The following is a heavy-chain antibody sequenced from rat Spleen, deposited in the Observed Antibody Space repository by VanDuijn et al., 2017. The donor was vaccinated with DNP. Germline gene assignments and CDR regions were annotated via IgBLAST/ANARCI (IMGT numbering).Heavy chain of an antibody. CDR1: GFSFRDYD. CDR3: TRGGTYYFDY. Sequence: EVQLVESGGGLVQPGRSLKLSYVASGFSFRDYDMAWVRQAPSKGLEWVACMSPTTRSSYYRDSVRGRFTVSRDDSTSTLYLQMDSLRSEDTATYYCTRGGTYYFDYWGQGVLVTVSS. V-gene: IGHV5-27*01. CDR2: MSPTTRSS. J-gene: IGHJ2*01. D-gene: IGHD4-3*01.